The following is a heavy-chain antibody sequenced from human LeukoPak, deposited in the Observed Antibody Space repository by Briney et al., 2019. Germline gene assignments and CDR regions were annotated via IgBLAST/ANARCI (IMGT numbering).Heavy chain of an antibody. J-gene: IGHJ5*02. V-gene: IGHV4-34*01. CDR3: ARGSDGSGGRGWFDP. CDR2: INHSGST. Sequence: PSETLSLTCAVYGGSFSGYYWSWIRQPPGKGLEWIGEINHSGSTNYNPSLKSRVTISVDTSKNQFSLKLSSVTAADTAVYYCARGSDGSGGRGWFDPWGQGTLVTVSS. CDR1: GGSFSGYY. D-gene: IGHD3-10*01.